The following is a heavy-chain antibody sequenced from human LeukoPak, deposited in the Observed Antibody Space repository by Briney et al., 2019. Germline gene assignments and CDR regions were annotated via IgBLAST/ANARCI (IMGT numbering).Heavy chain of an antibody. J-gene: IGHJ3*02. CDR3: AGPYDGAFDI. CDR2: IYYGGST. V-gene: IGHV4-59*01. CDR1: GGSISSYY. Sequence: PSETLSLTCTVSGGSISSYYWSWIRQPPGKGLEWIGYIYYGGSTNYNPSLKSRVTISVDTSKNQFSLKLSSVTAADTAVYYCAGPYDGAFDIWGQGKMVTVSS. D-gene: IGHD3-22*01.